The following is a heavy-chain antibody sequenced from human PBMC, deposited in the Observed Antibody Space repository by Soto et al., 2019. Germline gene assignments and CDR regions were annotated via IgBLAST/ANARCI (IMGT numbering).Heavy chain of an antibody. CDR1: GFTFINYA. J-gene: IGHJ2*01. Sequence: EVQLLESGGGLVQPGGSLRLSCVGSGFTFINYAMNWVRQTPGKGLEWVSTISGGGDRTFDADTVKGRFTISRDNSKNTVKVQMNSLRADDTAVYYCARKVLGSTSRPDWWYFDLWGRGTLVTVSS. V-gene: IGHV3-23*01. CDR3: ARKVLGSTSRPDWWYFDL. D-gene: IGHD2-2*01. CDR2: ISGGGDRT.